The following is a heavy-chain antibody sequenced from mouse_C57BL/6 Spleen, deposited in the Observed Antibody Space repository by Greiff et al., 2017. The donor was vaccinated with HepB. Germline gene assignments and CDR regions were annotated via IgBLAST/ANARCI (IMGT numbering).Heavy chain of an antibody. J-gene: IGHJ2*01. CDR2: IYPRDGSS. V-gene: IGHV1-78*01. CDR1: GYTFTDHT. CDR3: AKESSGYDLDY. Sequence: VQLQQSDAELVKPGASVKISCKVSGYTFTDHTIHWMKQRPEQGLEWIGYIYPRDGSSKYNEKFKGNATLTADKSSTTAYMQLNSLTSEESAVYCCAKESSGYDLDYWGQGTTLTVSS. D-gene: IGHD2-2*01.